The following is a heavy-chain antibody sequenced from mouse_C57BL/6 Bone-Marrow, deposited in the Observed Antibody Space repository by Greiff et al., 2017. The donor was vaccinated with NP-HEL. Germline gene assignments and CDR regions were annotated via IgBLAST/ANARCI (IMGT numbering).Heavy chain of an antibody. CDR2: IDPETGGT. J-gene: IGHJ4*01. CDR1: GYTFTDYE. CDR3: TRDSSGYEGYAMDY. D-gene: IGHD3-2*02. V-gene: IGHV1-15*01. Sequence: VQLQESGAELVRPGASVTLSCKASGYTFTDYEMHWVKQTPVHGLEWIGAIDPETGGTAYNQKFKGKAILTADKSSSTAYMELRSLTSEDSAVYYCTRDSSGYEGYAMDYWGQGTSVTVSS.